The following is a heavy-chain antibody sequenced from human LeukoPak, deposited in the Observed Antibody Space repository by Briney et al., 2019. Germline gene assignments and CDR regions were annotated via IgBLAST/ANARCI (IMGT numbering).Heavy chain of an antibody. Sequence: ASVKVSCKASGYTFTSYAMHWVRQAPGQRLEWMGWINAGNGNTKYSQKFQGRVTITRDTSISTAYMELSRLRSDDTAVYYCARGATSGSYYYYYMDVWGKGTTVTVSS. CDR1: GYTFTSYA. V-gene: IGHV1-3*01. CDR3: ARGATSGSYYYYYMDV. J-gene: IGHJ6*03. D-gene: IGHD1-26*01. CDR2: INAGNGNT.